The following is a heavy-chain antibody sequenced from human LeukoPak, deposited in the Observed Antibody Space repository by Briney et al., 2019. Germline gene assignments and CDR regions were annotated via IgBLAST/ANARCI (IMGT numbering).Heavy chain of an antibody. CDR3: VKDDGWVQYAN. D-gene: IGHD5-24*01. J-gene: IGHJ4*02. CDR2: IRADAVTT. Sequence: GGSLRLSCATSGFIFSHHGMNWVRQAPGKGLEWVSGIRADAVTTYYADSVKGRFIISRDNSKNTVHLQMNSLSAEDAAVYYCVKDDGWVQYANWGQGTLVTVSS. CDR1: GFIFSHHG. V-gene: IGHV3-23*01.